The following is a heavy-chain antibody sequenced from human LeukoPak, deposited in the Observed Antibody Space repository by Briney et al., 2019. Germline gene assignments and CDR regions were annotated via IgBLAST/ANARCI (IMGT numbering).Heavy chain of an antibody. V-gene: IGHV4-39*01. CDR2: ISYSAST. J-gene: IGHJ5*02. D-gene: IGHD6-19*01. CDR1: GGSFSGYY. CDR3: ARQRWLVHNWFDP. Sequence: SETLSLTCVFYGGSFSGYYWGWIRHPPGKGLEWIGSISYSASTYYNPSLKSRVTISVDTSKNQFSLKLSSVAAADTALYYCARQRWLVHNWFDPWGQGTLVTVSS.